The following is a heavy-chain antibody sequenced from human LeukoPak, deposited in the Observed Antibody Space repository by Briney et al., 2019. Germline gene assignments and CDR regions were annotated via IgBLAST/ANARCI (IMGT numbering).Heavy chain of an antibody. J-gene: IGHJ4*02. D-gene: IGHD7-27*01. CDR1: GFTFSGSA. V-gene: IGHV3-73*01. Sequence: PGGSLKLSCAASGFTFSGSAMHWVRQASGKGLEWVGRIRSKANSYATAYAASVKGRFTISRDDSKNTAYLQMNSLKTEDTAVYYCARDLNWETYWGQGTLVSVSS. CDR3: ARDLNWETY. CDR2: IRSKANSYAT.